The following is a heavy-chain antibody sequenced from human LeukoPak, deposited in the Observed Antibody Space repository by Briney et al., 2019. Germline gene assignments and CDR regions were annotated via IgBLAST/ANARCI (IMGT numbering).Heavy chain of an antibody. V-gene: IGHV3-7*01. CDR1: GFTFSTYS. J-gene: IGHJ4*02. Sequence: PGGSLRLSCAASGFTFSTYSMSWVRQAPGKGLEWVANIKQDGSEKYYVDSVKCRFTISRDNSKNTLYLQMNSLRAEDTAVYYCAKDDYYDTSGYRDWGQGTLVTVSS. CDR2: IKQDGSEK. D-gene: IGHD3-22*01. CDR3: AKDDYYDTSGYRD.